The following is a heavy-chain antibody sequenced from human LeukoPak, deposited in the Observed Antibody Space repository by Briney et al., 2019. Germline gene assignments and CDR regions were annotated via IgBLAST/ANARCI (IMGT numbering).Heavy chain of an antibody. CDR2: SYYSGST. V-gene: IGHV4-59*01. CDR1: GGSISSNY. J-gene: IGHJ5*02. D-gene: IGHD1-1*01. Sequence: SETLSLTCTVSGGSISSNYWNWIRQTPGKGLEWIGNSYYSGSTNYNPSLKSRVTISVDTSKNQFSLELSSVTAADTAVYYCAREGTAGTNLNWFDPWGQGTLVTVSS. CDR3: AREGTAGTNLNWFDP.